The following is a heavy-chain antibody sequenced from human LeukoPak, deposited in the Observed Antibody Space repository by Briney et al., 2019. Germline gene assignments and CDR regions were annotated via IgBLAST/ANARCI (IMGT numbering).Heavy chain of an antibody. CDR3: AKSDIIVVSDAKGNWFDP. D-gene: IGHD2-2*01. V-gene: IGHV3-30*02. Sequence: GGSLRLSCAASGFIFSNYGMHWVRHTPAKGLEWVAFIRNDGSMKYYADSVKGRFTISRDNSKNTLYLQMNNLRTEDMAVYYCAKSDIIVVSDAKGNWFDPWGQGSLVTVSS. CDR2: IRNDGSMK. J-gene: IGHJ5*02. CDR1: GFIFSNYG.